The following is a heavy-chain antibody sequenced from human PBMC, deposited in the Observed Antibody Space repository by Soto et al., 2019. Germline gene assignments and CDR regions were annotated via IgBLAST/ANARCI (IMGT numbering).Heavy chain of an antibody. CDR2: IKSKTDGGTT. J-gene: IGHJ4*02. V-gene: IGHV3-15*07. Sequence: GGSLRLSCAASGFTFSNARMNWVRQAPGKGQEWVGRIKSKTDGGTTDYAAPVKGRFTISRDDSKNTLYLQMNSLKTEDTAVYYCTTDLIVLVPAAPRWGQRTLVTVSS. CDR3: TTDLIVLVPAAPR. D-gene: IGHD2-2*01. CDR1: GFTFSNAR.